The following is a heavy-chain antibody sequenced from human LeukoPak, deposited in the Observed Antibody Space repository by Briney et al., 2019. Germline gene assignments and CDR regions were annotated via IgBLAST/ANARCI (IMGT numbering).Heavy chain of an antibody. CDR3: AKGLEMATTSSFDY. CDR2: ISWSSNYM. CDR1: GFIFDDYT. D-gene: IGHD5-24*01. J-gene: IGHJ4*02. Sequence: GGSLRLSCAASGFIFDDYTMHWVRQAPGKGLEGVSGISWSSNYMGYADSVRGRFTISRDNAKNSVYLQMNSLRTDDTAFYYCAKGLEMATTSSFDYWGQGTLVTVSS. V-gene: IGHV3-9*01.